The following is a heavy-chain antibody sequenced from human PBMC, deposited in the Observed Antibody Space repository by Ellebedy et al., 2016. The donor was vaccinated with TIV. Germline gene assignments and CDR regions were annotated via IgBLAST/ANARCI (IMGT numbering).Heavy chain of an antibody. J-gene: IGHJ3*02. CDR1: GFTFSNYS. D-gene: IGHD2-8*02. CDR2: ITGSSSYM. V-gene: IGHV3-21*01. CDR3: AKELVHAIHGFDI. Sequence: GESLKISCAAAGFTFSNYSMNWVRKAPGKGLVWVASITGSSSYMFYSDSVKGRFTISRDNSKNTVYLQMNSLRAEDTAIYYCAKELVHAIHGFDIWGQGTMVTVSS.